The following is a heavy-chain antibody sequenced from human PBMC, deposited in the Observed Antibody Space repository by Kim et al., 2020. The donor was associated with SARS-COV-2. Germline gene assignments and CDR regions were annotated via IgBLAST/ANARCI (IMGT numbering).Heavy chain of an antibody. CDR2: IYYSGST. CDR1: GGSISSSTYY. CDR3: ERRGWEDSSCDFDD. Sequence: SETLSLTCTVSGGSISSSTYYWGWIRQPPGKGLEWIGTIYYSGSTYYNASLKSRVTISVDTSKNQFSLKRNSVTAADTAEYYCERRGWEDSSCDFDDWG. D-gene: IGHD6-19*01. J-gene: IGHJ4*01. V-gene: IGHV4-39*01.